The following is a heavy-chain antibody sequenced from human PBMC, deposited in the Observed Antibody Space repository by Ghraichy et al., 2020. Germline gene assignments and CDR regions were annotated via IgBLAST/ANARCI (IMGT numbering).Heavy chain of an antibody. CDR1: GGSITGYY. V-gene: IGHV4-59*01. Sequence: SETLSLPCTVSGGSITGYYWSWIRQPPGKGLEWIGYIFYSGGTNYNPSLKSRVTISVDTSKNQFSLKMTSMTAADTAMYYCARGERLGLDYWGQGPLVTVSS. D-gene: IGHD3-3*01. J-gene: IGHJ4*02. CDR2: IFYSGGT. CDR3: ARGERLGLDY.